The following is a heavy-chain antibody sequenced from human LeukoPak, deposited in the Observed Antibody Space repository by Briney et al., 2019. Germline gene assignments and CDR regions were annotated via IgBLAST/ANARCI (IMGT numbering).Heavy chain of an antibody. J-gene: IGHJ3*02. Sequence: LSLTCTVSGVSISSSSYYWGWIRQPPGKGLEWVAVISYDGSNKYYLDSVKGLFTNSRDNSKNTLYLQMNSVKAEDTAVYCCARDSSSWNAFDIWGQGTLVTVSS. CDR3: ARDSSSWNAFDI. D-gene: IGHD6-13*01. V-gene: IGHV3-30*04. CDR1: GVSISSSS. CDR2: ISYDGSNK.